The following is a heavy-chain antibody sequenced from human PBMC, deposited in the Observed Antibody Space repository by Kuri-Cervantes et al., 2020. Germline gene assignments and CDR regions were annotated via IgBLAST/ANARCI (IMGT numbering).Heavy chain of an antibody. D-gene: IGHD3-22*01. J-gene: IGHJ3*02. V-gene: IGHV3-21*01. CDR1: GFTFSSYS. CDR3: ARDDGVITMIVEDSHDAFDI. CDR2: ISSSSSYI. Sequence: GGPLRLSCAASGFTFSSYSMNWVRQAPGKGLEWVSSISSSSSYIYYADSVKGRFTISRDNAKNSLYLQMNSLRAEDTAVYYCARDDGVITMIVEDSHDAFDIWGQGTMVTVSS.